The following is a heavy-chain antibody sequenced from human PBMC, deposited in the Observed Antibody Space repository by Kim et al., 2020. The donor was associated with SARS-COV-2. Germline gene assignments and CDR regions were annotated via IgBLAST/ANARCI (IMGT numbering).Heavy chain of an antibody. CDR1: GFTFSSFA. CDR2: IPASGGGT. D-gene: IGHD6-25*01. J-gene: IGHJ4*02. Sequence: GGSLRLSCVASGFTFSSFAMTWVRQAPGKGLEWVSSIPASGGGTFYADSVGGRFTISRDNSKTTVYLQMTSLRADDAAVYYCAKTPYGSRGGGSPETNYWGQGTLVTVSS. CDR3: AKTPYGSRGGGSPETNY. V-gene: IGHV3-23*01.